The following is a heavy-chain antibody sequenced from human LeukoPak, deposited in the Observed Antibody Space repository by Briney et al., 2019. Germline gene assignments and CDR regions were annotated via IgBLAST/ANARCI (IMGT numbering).Heavy chain of an antibody. V-gene: IGHV1-2*02. J-gene: IGHJ5*02. CDR2: INPNSGGT. D-gene: IGHD5-18*01. CDR1: GYTCTGYY. CDR3: ARDTTMITYWFDP. Sequence: ASVKVSCKASGYTCTGYYIHWVRHAPGQGLEWMGWINPNSGGTNYAQKFQGRVTMTRDTSVSTAYMELNRLRSDETGVSYCARDTTMITYWFDPWGQGTLVTVSS.